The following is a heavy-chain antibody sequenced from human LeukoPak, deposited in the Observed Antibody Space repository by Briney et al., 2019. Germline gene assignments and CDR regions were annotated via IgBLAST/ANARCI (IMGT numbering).Heavy chain of an antibody. Sequence: PGGSLRLSCAASGFTFSGSAMHWVRQASGKGLEWVGRIRSKANSYATAYAASVKGRFTISRDDSKNTAYLQMNSLKTEDTAVYYCTSEIEYSSSTFDYWGQGTLVTVSS. J-gene: IGHJ4*02. CDR1: GFTFSGSA. D-gene: IGHD6-6*01. CDR3: TSEIEYSSSTFDY. V-gene: IGHV3-73*01. CDR2: IRSKANSYAT.